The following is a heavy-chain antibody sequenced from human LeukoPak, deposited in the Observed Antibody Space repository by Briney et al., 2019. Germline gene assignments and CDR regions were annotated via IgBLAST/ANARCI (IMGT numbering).Heavy chain of an antibody. Sequence: GGSLRLSCAASGFTFSRYSMHWVRQAPGKGLVWVSHVNSDGSGTDYADSVKGRFTISRDNAKNTLFLQMNSLRAEDTAVYYCATTGSGSYYDYWGQGTLVTVSS. CDR1: GFTFSRYS. J-gene: IGHJ4*02. CDR2: VNSDGSGT. CDR3: ATTGSGSYYDY. V-gene: IGHV3-74*01. D-gene: IGHD1-26*01.